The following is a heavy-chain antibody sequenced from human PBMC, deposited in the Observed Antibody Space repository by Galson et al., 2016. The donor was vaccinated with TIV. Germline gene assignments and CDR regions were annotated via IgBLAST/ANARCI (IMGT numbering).Heavy chain of an antibody. D-gene: IGHD6-25*01. V-gene: IGHV3-7*03. CDR2: IKQDGSVK. CDR1: GFTFSSHW. CDR3: ARGGIAPGEY. J-gene: IGHJ1*01. Sequence: SLRLSCAASGFTFSSHWMIWFRQAPGKGLEWVANIKQDGSVKYYVDSVKGRFTISRDNAKNSVYLQMNSLRAEDTAVYYCARGGIAPGEYWGQGTLVTVSS.